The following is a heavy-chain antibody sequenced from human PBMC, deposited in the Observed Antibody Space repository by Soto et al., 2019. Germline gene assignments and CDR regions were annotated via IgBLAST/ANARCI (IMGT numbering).Heavy chain of an antibody. CDR1: GFTFSDYY. V-gene: IGHV3-7*03. D-gene: IGHD5-18*01. Sequence: GGSLRLSCAASGFTFSDYYMSWIRQAPGKGLEWVSNISLDGSEKYYVDSVKGRFTISRDNARNSLYLQMSSLRAEDTALYYCARDGSTSWYSYDYHGMDVWGQGTTVTVSS. CDR3: ARDGSTSWYSYDYHGMDV. J-gene: IGHJ6*02. CDR2: ISLDGSEK.